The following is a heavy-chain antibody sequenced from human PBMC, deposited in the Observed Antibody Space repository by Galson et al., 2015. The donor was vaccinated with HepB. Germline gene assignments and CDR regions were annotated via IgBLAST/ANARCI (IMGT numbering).Heavy chain of an antibody. CDR3: ARGYSSSWSDY. CDR1: GFTFSSYA. D-gene: IGHD6-13*01. J-gene: IGHJ4*02. Sequence: SLRLSCAASGFTFSSYAMHWVRQAPGKGLEWVAVISYDGSNKYYADSVKGRFTISRDNSKNTLYLQMNSLRAEDTAVYYCARGYSSSWSDYWGQGTLVTVSS. CDR2: ISYDGSNK. V-gene: IGHV3-30*04.